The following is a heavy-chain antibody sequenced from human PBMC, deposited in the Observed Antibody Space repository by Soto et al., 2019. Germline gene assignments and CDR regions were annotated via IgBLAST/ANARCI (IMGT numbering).Heavy chain of an antibody. J-gene: IGHJ6*02. V-gene: IGHV1-18*01. CDR1: GYTFTSYG. CDR3: ERDLSYWNYFRYFDYCYYGLDV. Sequence: ASLKVLCRASGYTFTSYGISWVRQAPGQGLGLMGWISAYNGTTNYAQRLQGRVTMTTDTSTSTAYLELRSLRSDDTAVYYCERDLSYWNYFRYFDYCYYGLDVSG. CDR2: ISAYNGTT. D-gene: IGHD1-7*01.